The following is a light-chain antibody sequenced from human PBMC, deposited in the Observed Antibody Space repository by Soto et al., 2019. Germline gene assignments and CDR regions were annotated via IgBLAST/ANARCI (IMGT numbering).Light chain of an antibody. V-gene: IGLV2-14*01. CDR3: SSYTSSSTLV. CDR1: SSDISAYNY. Sequence: QSALTQPASVSGSPGQSITISCTGTSSDISAYNYVSWYQQHPGKAPELMIYDVSNRPSGVSNRFSGSKSGNTASLTISGLQAEDEADYYCSSYTSSSTLVFGGGSKLTVL. CDR2: DVS. J-gene: IGLJ2*01.